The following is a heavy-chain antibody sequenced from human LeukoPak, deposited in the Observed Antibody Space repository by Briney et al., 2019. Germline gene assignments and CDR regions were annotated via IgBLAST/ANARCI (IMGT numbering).Heavy chain of an antibody. CDR1: GGSISSSSYY. J-gene: IGHJ4*02. D-gene: IGHD3-22*01. CDR3: ARDHYYDSSVVY. CDR2: IYYSGST. Sequence: PSETLSLTCTVSGGSISSSSYYWGWIRQPPGKGLEWIGSIYYSGSTYYNPSLKSRVTISVDTSKNQFSLRLSSVTAADTAIYYCARDHYYDSSVVYWGQGTLVTVSS. V-gene: IGHV4-39*07.